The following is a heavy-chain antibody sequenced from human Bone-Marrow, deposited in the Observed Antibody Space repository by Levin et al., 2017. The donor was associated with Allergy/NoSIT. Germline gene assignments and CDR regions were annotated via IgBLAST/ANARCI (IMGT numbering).Heavy chain of an antibody. Sequence: SQTLSLTCAVYGGSFSDYYWTWIRQPPGKGLEWIGEVYHRGNTNYNPSLKSRVTISVDTSKNQFSLKLNSLTVADTAVYYCAREKVLWRVFDYWGQGTLVTVSS. J-gene: IGHJ4*02. CDR2: VYHRGNT. CDR1: GGSFSDYY. CDR3: AREKVLWRVFDY. V-gene: IGHV4-34*01. D-gene: IGHD3-3*01.